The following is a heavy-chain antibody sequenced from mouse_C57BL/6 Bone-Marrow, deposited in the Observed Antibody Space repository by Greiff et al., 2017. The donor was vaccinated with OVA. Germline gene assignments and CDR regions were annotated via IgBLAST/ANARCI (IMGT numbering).Heavy chain of an antibody. D-gene: IGHD2-4*01. CDR3: ARSYYDYDGYWYFDV. V-gene: IGHV1-82*01. CDR2: IYPGDGDT. J-gene: IGHJ1*03. CDR1: GYAFSSSW. Sequence: VQLQQSGPELVKPGASVKISCKASGYAFSSSWMNWVKQRPGTGLEWIGRIYPGDGDTNYNGKFKGKATLTADKSSSTAYMQLSSLTSEDSAVYFCARSYYDYDGYWYFDVWGTGTTVTVSS.